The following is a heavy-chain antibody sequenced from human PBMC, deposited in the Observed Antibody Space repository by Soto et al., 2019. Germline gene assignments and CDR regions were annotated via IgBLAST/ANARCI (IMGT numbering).Heavy chain of an antibody. CDR3: ARPRYYDFWSGYYTGTGMDV. CDR1: GGTFSSYA. D-gene: IGHD3-3*01. Sequence: SVKVSCKASGGTFSSYAISWVRQAPGQGLEWMGGIIPIFGTANYAQKFQGRVTVTADESTSTAYMELSSLRSEDTAVYYCARPRYYDFWSGYYTGTGMDVWGQGTTVTVS. CDR2: IIPIFGTA. V-gene: IGHV1-69*13. J-gene: IGHJ6*02.